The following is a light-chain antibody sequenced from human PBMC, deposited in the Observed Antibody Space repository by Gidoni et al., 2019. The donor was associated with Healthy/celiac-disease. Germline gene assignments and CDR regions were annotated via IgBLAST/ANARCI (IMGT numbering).Light chain of an antibody. Sequence: DIVMTQSPDSLAVSLGERATTNCKSSQSVLYSSNNKNYLAWYQQKPRQPPKLLIYWASTRESGVPDRFSGSGFGTDFTLTINSLQAEDGAVYYCQQNYSTPLTFGGGTKVEIK. CDR3: QQNYSTPLT. CDR2: WAS. CDR1: QSVLYSSNNKNY. J-gene: IGKJ4*01. V-gene: IGKV4-1*01.